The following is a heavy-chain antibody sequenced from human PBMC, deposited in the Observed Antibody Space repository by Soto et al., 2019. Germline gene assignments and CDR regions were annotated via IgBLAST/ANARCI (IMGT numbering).Heavy chain of an antibody. V-gene: IGHV4-31*03. CDR3: AREEQQLVHEAWGFDP. Sequence: QVQLQESGPGLVKPSQTLSLTCTVSGGSISSGGYYWSWIRQHPGKGLEWIGYIYYSGSTYYNPSLKSGVTISVDTSKNQFSLKLSSVTAADTAVYYCAREEQQLVHEAWGFDPWGQGTLVTVSS. J-gene: IGHJ5*02. CDR2: IYYSGST. D-gene: IGHD6-13*01. CDR1: GGSISSGGYY.